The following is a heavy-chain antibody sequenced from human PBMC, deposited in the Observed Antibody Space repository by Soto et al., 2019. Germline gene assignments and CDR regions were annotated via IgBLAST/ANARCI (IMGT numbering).Heavy chain of an antibody. CDR3: ARDGTADYYDSMPPAYGMDV. CDR1: GGSISSYY. CDR2: IYTSGST. Sequence: WETMSLTCTVSGGSISSYYWSWIRQPAGKGLEWIGRIYTSGSTNYNPSLKSRVTMSVDTSKNQFSLKLSSVTAADTAVYYCARDGTADYYDSMPPAYGMDVWGQGTTVTVSS. J-gene: IGHJ6*02. D-gene: IGHD3-22*01. V-gene: IGHV4-4*07.